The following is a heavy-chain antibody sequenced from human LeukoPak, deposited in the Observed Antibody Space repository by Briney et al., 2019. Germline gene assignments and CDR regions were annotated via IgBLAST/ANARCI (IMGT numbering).Heavy chain of an antibody. CDR3: ATTGYSSRNY. J-gene: IGHJ4*02. Sequence: PGGSLRLSCAASGFTFSSYWMSWVRQAPGKGQEWVANIKQDGSEKYYVDSVKGRFTISRDNAKNSLYLRMNSLRAEDTAVYYCATTGYSSRNYWGQGTLVTVSS. CDR1: GFTFSSYW. V-gene: IGHV3-7*03. D-gene: IGHD6-13*01. CDR2: IKQDGSEK.